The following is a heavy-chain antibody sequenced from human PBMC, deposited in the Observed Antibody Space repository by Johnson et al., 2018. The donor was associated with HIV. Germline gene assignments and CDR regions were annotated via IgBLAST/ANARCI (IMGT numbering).Heavy chain of an antibody. J-gene: IGHJ3*02. CDR3: AKDGDDGDGPDGTKGAFDI. Sequence: QVQLVESGGGVVQPGRSLRLSCAASGFTFSSYAMHWVRQAPAKGLQWVAVISYDGSDKDYADSVKGRFTISRDSSKNTLYLQMNSLRVEDTAVYYCAKDGDDGDGPDGTKGAFDIWGQGTMVTVSS. V-gene: IGHV3-30*04. CDR2: ISYDGSDK. CDR1: GFTFSSYA. D-gene: IGHD5-24*01.